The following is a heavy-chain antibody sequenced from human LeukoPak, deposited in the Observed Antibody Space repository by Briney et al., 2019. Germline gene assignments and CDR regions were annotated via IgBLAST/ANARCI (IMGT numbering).Heavy chain of an antibody. Sequence: GGSLRLSCAASGFTCSSYAMHWVRQAPGKGLEWVAVISYDGSNKYYADSVKGRFTISRDNSKNTLYLQMNSLRAEDTAVYYCARGISGWPSYYYYYGMDVWGQGTTVTVYS. CDR1: GFTCSSYA. CDR2: ISYDGSNK. CDR3: ARGISGWPSYYYYYGMDV. D-gene: IGHD6-19*01. J-gene: IGHJ6*02. V-gene: IGHV3-30-3*01.